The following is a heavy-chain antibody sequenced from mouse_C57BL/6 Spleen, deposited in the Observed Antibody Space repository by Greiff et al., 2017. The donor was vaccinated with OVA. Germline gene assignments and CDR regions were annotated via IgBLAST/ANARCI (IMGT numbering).Heavy chain of an antibody. V-gene: IGHV5-9-1*02. J-gene: IGHJ4*01. CDR2: ISSGGDYI. Sequence: EVQVMESGAGLVKPGGSLKLSCAASGFTFSSYAMSWVRQTPEKRLEWVAYISSGGDYIYYADTVKGRFTISRDNARNTLYLQMSSLKSEDTAMYYCTREGGGGNYYWGQGTSVTVSS. D-gene: IGHD2-1*01. CDR1: GFTFSSYA. CDR3: TREGGGGNYY.